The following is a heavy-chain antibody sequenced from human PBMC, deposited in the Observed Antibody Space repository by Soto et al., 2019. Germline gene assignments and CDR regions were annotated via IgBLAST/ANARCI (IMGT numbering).Heavy chain of an antibody. CDR1: GYSCIGYW. V-gene: IGHV5-51*01. CDR2: IYPGDSDT. CDR3: ARRSHGLDP. Sequence: PGESLKISCKGSGYSCIGYWIVLVRQMPGKGLEWMGIIYPGDSDTRYSPSFQGQVTISADKSISTAYLQWSSLKASDTAMYYCARRSHGLDPWGQGTLVTVSS. J-gene: IGHJ5*02. D-gene: IGHD2-15*01.